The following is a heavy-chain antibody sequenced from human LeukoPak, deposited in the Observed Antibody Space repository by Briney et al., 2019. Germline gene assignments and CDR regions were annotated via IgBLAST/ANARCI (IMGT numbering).Heavy chain of an antibody. CDR1: GSTFSSYG. CDR3: AKGSRDGYNSGVY. Sequence: GGSLRLSCAASGSTFSSYGMHWVRQAPGKGLEWVAFIRYDGSNKYYADSVKGRFTISRDNSKNTLYLQMNSLRAEDTAVYFCAKGSRDGYNSGVYWGQGTLVTVSS. D-gene: IGHD5-24*01. V-gene: IGHV3-30*02. CDR2: IRYDGSNK. J-gene: IGHJ4*02.